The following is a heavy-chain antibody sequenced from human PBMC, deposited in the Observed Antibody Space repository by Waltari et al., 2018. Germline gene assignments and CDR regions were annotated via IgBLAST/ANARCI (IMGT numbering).Heavy chain of an antibody. CDR2: ISSSGSTI. CDR1: GFPFSISE. D-gene: IGHD1-1*01. V-gene: IGHV3-48*03. Sequence: EVQLVESGGGLVQPGGSLRLSCDASGFPFSISEMTWARQAPGKGLEWVSYISSSGSTIYYADSVKGRFTISRDNAKNSLYLQMNSLRAEDTAVYYCAREEETGGAFDIWGQGTMVTVSS. CDR3: AREEETGGAFDI. J-gene: IGHJ3*02.